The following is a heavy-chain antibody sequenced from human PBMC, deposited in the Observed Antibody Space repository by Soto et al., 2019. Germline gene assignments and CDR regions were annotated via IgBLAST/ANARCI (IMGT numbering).Heavy chain of an antibody. D-gene: IGHD3-10*01. CDR2: ISGTAHAS. CDR3: VKDDPQQFSG. J-gene: IGHJ4*02. Sequence: EVQLLESGGGLVQPGGSLRISCAASGFDFSNYGMSWVRQAPGKGLEWVSAISGTAHASYYAASVKGRFTISRDNSKNTVYLHMNSLRVEDTDVYFCVKDDPQQFSGWGQGTLVTVSS. CDR1: GFDFSNYG. V-gene: IGHV3-23*01.